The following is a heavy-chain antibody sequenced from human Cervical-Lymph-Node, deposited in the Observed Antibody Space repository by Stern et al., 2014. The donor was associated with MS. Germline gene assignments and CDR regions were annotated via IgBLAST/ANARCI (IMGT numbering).Heavy chain of an antibody. CDR2: ISSSSSTI. D-gene: IGHD3-16*01. V-gene: IGHV3-48*02. CDR1: GFTFSSYS. CDR3: ARDLSLGTDNWFDP. Sequence: EVQLEESGGGLVQPGGSLRLSCAASGFTFSSYSMNWVRQAPGKGLEWVSYISSSSSTIYYADSVKGRFTISRDNAKNSLYLQMNSLRDEDTAVYYCARDLSLGTDNWFDPWGQGTLVTVSS. J-gene: IGHJ5*02.